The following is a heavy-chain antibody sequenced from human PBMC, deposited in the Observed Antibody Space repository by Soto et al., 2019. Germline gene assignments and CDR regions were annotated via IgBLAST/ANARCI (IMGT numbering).Heavy chain of an antibody. D-gene: IGHD2-8*02. J-gene: IGHJ4*02. V-gene: IGHV3-23*01. CDR2: ISGSGDST. CDR3: AMRGPGADSDY. CDR1: GFTFSSYA. Sequence: GRSLRHSCASSGFTFSSYAMNWIRQAPGKGLEWVSVISGSGDSTYYADSAKGRFTISRDNSKNTLYLQMNSLRTEDTAVYYCAMRGPGADSDYWGQGTLVPVS.